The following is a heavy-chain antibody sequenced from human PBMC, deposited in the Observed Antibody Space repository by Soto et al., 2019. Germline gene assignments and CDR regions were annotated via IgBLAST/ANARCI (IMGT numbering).Heavy chain of an antibody. CDR2: IWYDGGIK. Sequence: QVQLVESGGGVVQSGMSLRLSCAASGFTFRNYGMHWVRQAPGKGLEWVAVIWYDGGIKYYADSVKGRFTTSRDNSKNRLYLQMNSLGVEDTAVYYCATVRKGSGWYDDHWGQGTQVTVCS. D-gene: IGHD6-19*01. V-gene: IGHV3-33*01. J-gene: IGHJ5*02. CDR3: ATVRKGSGWYDDH. CDR1: GFTFRNYG.